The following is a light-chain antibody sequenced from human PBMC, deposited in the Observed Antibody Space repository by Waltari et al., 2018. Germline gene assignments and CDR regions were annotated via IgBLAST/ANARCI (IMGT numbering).Light chain of an antibody. CDR1: QGVGRT. J-gene: IGKJ1*01. CDR2: GAS. V-gene: IGKV3-20*01. Sequence: EIVLTQSPGTLSLSPGERATLSCRASQGVGRTLAGYQQKPGQAPRLLMYGASSRATGTPDRFSGSGSGTDFSLTISRLEPEDFAVYYCQHYVRLPASFGQGTKVEIK. CDR3: QHYVRLPAS.